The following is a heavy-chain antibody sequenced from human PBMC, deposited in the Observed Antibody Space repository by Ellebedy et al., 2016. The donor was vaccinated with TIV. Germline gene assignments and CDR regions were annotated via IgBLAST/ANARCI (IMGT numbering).Heavy chain of an antibody. CDR1: GFTFSSYA. CDR3: ARSGNRYSYGREFDY. D-gene: IGHD5-18*01. V-gene: IGHV3-30*01. CDR2: MSYDGSTK. J-gene: IGHJ4*02. Sequence: PGGSLRLSCAASGFTFSSYAMHWVRQAPGKGLEWVAVMSYDGSTKYYADSVKGRFTISRDNSKNTLYLQMNSLRAEDTAVYYCARSGNRYSYGREFDYWGQGTLVTVSS.